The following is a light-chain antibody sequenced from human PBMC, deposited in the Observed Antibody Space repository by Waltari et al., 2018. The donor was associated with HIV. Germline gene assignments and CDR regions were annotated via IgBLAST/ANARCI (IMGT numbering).Light chain of an antibody. J-gene: IGKJ5*01. V-gene: IGKV1-27*01. Sequence: DIQMTQSPSSLSASVGDRVTITCRASQGMNNYLAWYQQKPGKLPKLLIYAASTLQSGVPSRFSGSGSGADFTLTISSLQPEDVATYYCQKYNSAPLISFGQGTRLEIK. CDR3: QKYNSAPLIS. CDR2: AAS. CDR1: QGMNNY.